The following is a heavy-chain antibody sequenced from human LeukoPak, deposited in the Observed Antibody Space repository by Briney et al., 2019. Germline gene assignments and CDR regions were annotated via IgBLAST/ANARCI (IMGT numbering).Heavy chain of an antibody. D-gene: IGHD4-11*01. J-gene: IGHJ4*02. V-gene: IGHV3-64*01. CDR1: GFTFSSYA. Sequence: SGGSLRLSCAASGFTFSSYAMHWVRQAPGKGLEYVSAISSNGGSTYYANSVKGRFTISRDNSKNTLYLQMGSLRAEDMAVYYCARVGRNDYLFDYWGQGTLVTVSS. CDR2: ISSNGGST. CDR3: ARVGRNDYLFDY.